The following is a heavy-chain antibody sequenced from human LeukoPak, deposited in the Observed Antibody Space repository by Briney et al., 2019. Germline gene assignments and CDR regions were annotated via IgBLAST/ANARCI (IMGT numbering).Heavy chain of an antibody. CDR1: GFTFSTYG. Sequence: PGESLRLSCAASGFTFSTYGMHWVRQTPGKGLEWVAVISYDGSNKYYADSVKGRFTISRDNSKNTLYLQMNSLRAEDTAVYFCATDRRYCSSISCSSLDYWGQGTLVTVSS. CDR2: ISYDGSNK. CDR3: ATDRRYCSSISCSSLDY. V-gene: IGHV3-30*03. J-gene: IGHJ4*02. D-gene: IGHD2-2*01.